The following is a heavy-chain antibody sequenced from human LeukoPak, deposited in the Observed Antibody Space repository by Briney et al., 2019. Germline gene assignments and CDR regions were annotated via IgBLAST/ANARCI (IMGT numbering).Heavy chain of an antibody. CDR2: IRYDGSNK. CDR3: AKDAGKGRWLPNWYFDL. D-gene: IGHD6-19*01. J-gene: IGHJ2*01. V-gene: IGHV3-30*02. CDR1: GFTFSSYG. Sequence: GGTLRLSCAASGFTFSSYGMSWVRQAPGKGLEWVAFIRYDGSNKYYADSVKGRFTISRDNSKNTLYLQMNSLRAEDTAVYYCAKDAGKGRWLPNWYFDLWGRGTLVTVSS.